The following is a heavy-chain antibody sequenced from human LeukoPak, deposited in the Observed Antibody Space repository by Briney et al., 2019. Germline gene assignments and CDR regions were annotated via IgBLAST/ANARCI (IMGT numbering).Heavy chain of an antibody. CDR1: GYTFTSYA. Sequence: ASVKVSCKASGYTFTSYAMHWVRQAPGQRLEWMGWINAGNGNTKYSQKFQGRVTITADESTSTAYMELSSLRSEDTAVYYCASLVDTAMGNDAFDIWGQGTMVTVSS. CDR2: INAGNGNT. J-gene: IGHJ3*02. CDR3: ASLVDTAMGNDAFDI. D-gene: IGHD5-18*01. V-gene: IGHV1-3*01.